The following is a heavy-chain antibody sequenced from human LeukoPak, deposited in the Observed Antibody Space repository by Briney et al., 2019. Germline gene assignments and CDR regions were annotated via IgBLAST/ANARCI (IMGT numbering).Heavy chain of an antibody. J-gene: IGHJ4*02. Sequence: GGSLTRSCAASGFDFNIYEMIWVRQAPGKEPEGISNISSSGSLVYYADSVKGRFTVSRDSAQKSLFLQMNGLKVEDTAMYYCARDSLHNYGGTGYGYYFDYWGQGTPVTVSS. CDR2: ISSSGSLV. D-gene: IGHD4/OR15-4a*01. V-gene: IGHV3-48*03. CDR1: GFDFNIYE. CDR3: ARDSLHNYGGTGYGYYFDY.